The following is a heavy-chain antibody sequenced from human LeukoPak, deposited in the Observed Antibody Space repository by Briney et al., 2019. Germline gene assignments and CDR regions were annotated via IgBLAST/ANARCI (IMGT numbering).Heavy chain of an antibody. CDR1: GGTFSSYA. CDR2: IIPIFGTA. D-gene: IGHD3-22*01. J-gene: IGHJ4*02. Sequence: SVKVSCKASGGTFSSYAISWVRQAPGQGLEWMGGIIPIFGTANYAQKFQGRVTITADESTSTAYMELSSLRSEDTAVYYCATGPGLQEEYYYDSSGYYLWGQETLVTVSS. V-gene: IGHV1-69*13. CDR3: ATGPGLQEEYYYDSSGYYL.